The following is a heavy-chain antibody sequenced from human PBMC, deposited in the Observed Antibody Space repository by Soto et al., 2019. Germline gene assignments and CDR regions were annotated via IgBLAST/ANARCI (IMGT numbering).Heavy chain of an antibody. CDR1: GGSFMSQA. Sequence: GASVKVSCKTSGGSFMSQAISWVRQAPGQGPEWMGGIIPFSGTVTYTQRFQGRLTLTADEPTKTAYMELISLRSEDTAVYYCARGSYDSYAGFFGMDVWGQGTKVTVSS. V-gene: IGHV1-69*13. CDR3: ARGSYDSYAGFFGMDV. D-gene: IGHD3-10*01. J-gene: IGHJ6*02. CDR2: IIPFSGTV.